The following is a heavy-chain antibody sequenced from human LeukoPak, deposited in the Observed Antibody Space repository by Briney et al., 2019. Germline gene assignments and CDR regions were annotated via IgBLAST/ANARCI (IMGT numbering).Heavy chain of an antibody. Sequence: GSSVKVSCKASGGTFSSYAISWVRQAPGQGLEWMGGIIPIFGTANYAQKFQGRVTITTDESTSTAYMELSSLRSEDTAVYYCARNGYYDSSGYYYPFDYWAQGTLVTVSS. J-gene: IGHJ4*02. CDR2: IIPIFGTA. CDR1: GGTFSSYA. D-gene: IGHD3-22*01. CDR3: ARNGYYDSSGYYYPFDY. V-gene: IGHV1-69*05.